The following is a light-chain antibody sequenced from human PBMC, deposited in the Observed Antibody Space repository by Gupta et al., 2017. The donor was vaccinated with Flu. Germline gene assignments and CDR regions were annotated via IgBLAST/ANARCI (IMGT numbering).Light chain of an antibody. V-gene: IGKV3-20*01. CDR2: SAS. J-gene: IGKJ1*01. CDR3: QQYINLPWT. CDR1: QSVTGTY. Sequence: ETVLTQSPGTLSLSPGEGVTLSCRASQSVTGTYLAWYQQKPGQVPRLLIFSASIRAAGIPDRLSGSGSGTDFTLTISRLEPEDFAVYYCQQYINLPWTFGQGTKVEV.